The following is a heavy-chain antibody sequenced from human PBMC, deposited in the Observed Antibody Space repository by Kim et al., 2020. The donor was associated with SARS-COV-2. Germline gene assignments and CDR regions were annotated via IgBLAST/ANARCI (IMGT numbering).Heavy chain of an antibody. D-gene: IGHD3-3*01. J-gene: IGHJ4*02. Sequence: YAQKIQGRVTITADDSKSTAYMELSGLRSEDTAVYYCAKSGYDFWRGEGSTWGQGTLVTVSS. CDR3: AKSGYDFWRGEGST. V-gene: IGHV1-69*01.